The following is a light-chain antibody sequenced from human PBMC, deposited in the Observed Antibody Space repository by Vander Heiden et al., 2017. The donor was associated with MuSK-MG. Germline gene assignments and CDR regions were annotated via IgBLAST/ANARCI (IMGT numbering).Light chain of an antibody. Sequence: SYVLTQPPSVSVAPGQTARITCRGNNIGSKSVHWYQQMPGQAPVLVIYYDRDRPSGIAEEFSGSNSGNTATLTISRVEAGDEADYYCQVWDSSSDHVIFGGGTKLTVL. J-gene: IGLJ2*01. V-gene: IGLV3-21*04. CDR2: YDR. CDR1: NIGSKS. CDR3: QVWDSSSDHVI.